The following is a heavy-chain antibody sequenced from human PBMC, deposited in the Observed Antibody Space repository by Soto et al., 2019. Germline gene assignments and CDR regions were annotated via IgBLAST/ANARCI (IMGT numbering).Heavy chain of an antibody. Sequence: EVQLVESGGGLVQPGGSLRLSCAASGFTVSSNYMSWVRQAPGKGLEWVSVIYSGGSTYYADSVKVRYTISRDNSKNKLYLEVNSLRAEDTAVYYCARDRRGPFAFYIWGQGTMVTNSS. CDR2: IYSGGST. CDR3: ARDRRGPFAFYI. CDR1: GFTVSSNY. V-gene: IGHV3-66*01. J-gene: IGHJ3*02. D-gene: IGHD3-10*01.